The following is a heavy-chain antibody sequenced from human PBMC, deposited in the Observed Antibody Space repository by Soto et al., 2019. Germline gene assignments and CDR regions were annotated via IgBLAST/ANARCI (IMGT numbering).Heavy chain of an antibody. CDR1: GYSFTSYL. Sequence: PGESLKISGKASGYSFTSYLIGWGRQLAGKGLEWMGIIYPGDCDTRYIPSFQGQVTISAYQAISTFYLQWTSLKAADTAMYYCPRRDGGTSFEPYNWFDPWGQGTLVTVSS. J-gene: IGHJ5*02. CDR3: PRRDGGTSFEPYNWFDP. CDR2: IYPGDCDT. V-gene: IGHV5-51*01. D-gene: IGHD1-26*01.